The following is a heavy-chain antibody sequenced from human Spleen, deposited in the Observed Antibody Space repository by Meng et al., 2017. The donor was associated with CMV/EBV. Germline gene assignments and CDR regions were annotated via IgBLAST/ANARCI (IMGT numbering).Heavy chain of an antibody. V-gene: IGHV1-69*05. D-gene: IGHD6-6*01. Sequence: CTASGGTFSSYAITWVRQAPGHGLEWIGNIIPMFRKTNYAQKFQGRVTITTGESSGTVFMELSSLTLDDTAIYFCARVPDSRAPEDDYWGQGTLVTVSS. J-gene: IGHJ4*02. CDR1: GGTFSSYA. CDR2: IIPMFRKT. CDR3: ARVPDSRAPEDDY.